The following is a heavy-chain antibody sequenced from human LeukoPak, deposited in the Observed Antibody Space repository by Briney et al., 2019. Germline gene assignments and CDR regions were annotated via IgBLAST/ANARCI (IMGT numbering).Heavy chain of an antibody. Sequence: GGSLRLSCAASGFTFSSYDLHWVRQATGKGLEWVSAIGTVGDTYYPGSVRGRFTISRENAKNSLYLQMNSLRAGDSVVYYCARGSSTSPGLDYYYGMDVWGQGTTVTVSS. V-gene: IGHV3-13*04. D-gene: IGHD2-2*01. CDR1: GFTFSSYD. CDR2: IGTVGDT. J-gene: IGHJ6*02. CDR3: ARGSSTSPGLDYYYGMDV.